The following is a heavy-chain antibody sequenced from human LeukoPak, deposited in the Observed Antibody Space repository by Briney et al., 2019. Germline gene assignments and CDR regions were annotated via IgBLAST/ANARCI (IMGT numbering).Heavy chain of an antibody. CDR1: GFTFSSYA. V-gene: IGHV3-23*01. Sequence: GGSLRLSCAASGFTFSSYAMSWVRQAPGKGLEWVSAISGSGGNTYYADSVKGRFTISRDNSKNTLYLQMNSLRADDTAVYYCAKAVLWFGESYFDYWGQGTLVTVSS. D-gene: IGHD3-10*01. J-gene: IGHJ4*02. CDR2: ISGSGGNT. CDR3: AKAVLWFGESYFDY.